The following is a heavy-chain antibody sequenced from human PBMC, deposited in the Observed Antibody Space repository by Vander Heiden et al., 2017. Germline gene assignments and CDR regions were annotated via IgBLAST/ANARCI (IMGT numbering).Heavy chain of an antibody. CDR2: IYYSGST. Sequence: QVQLQESGPGLVKPSQPLSLTCTVSAGSISSGGYYWSWIRQHPGKGLEWIGYIYYSGSTYYNPSLKSRVTISVDTSKNQFSLKLSSVTAADTAVYYCARTGSSGWYGFYFDYWGQGTLVTVSS. D-gene: IGHD6-19*01. V-gene: IGHV4-31*03. J-gene: IGHJ4*02. CDR1: AGSISSGGYY. CDR3: ARTGSSGWYGFYFDY.